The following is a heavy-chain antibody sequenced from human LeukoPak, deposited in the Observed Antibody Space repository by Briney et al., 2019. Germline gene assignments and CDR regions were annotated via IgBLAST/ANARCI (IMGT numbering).Heavy chain of an antibody. CDR2: ISYDGSNK. CDR3: ARDGDIVVVPAAGTYMDV. J-gene: IGHJ6*03. CDR1: GFTFSSYA. Sequence: GGSLRLSCAASGFTFSSYAMSWVRQAPGKGLEWVAVISYDGSNKYYADSVKGRFTISRDNSKNTLYLQMNSLRAEDTAVYYCARDGDIVVVPAAGTYMDVWGKGTTVTVSS. V-gene: IGHV3-30*01. D-gene: IGHD2-2*01.